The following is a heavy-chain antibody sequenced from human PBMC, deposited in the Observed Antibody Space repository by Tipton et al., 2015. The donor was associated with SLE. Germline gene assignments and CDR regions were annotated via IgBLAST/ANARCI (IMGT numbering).Heavy chain of an antibody. Sequence: TLSLTCAVYGGSFTTHYWSWIRQPPGKGLEYIGYIYYSGSTNYNPSLKSRVTISVDTSKNQFSLKLSSVTAADTAVYYCARTGTETYYYGMDVWGQGTTVTVSS. D-gene: IGHD1-1*01. CDR2: IYYSGST. CDR1: GGSFTTHY. CDR3: ARTGTETYYYGMDV. V-gene: IGHV4-59*11. J-gene: IGHJ6*02.